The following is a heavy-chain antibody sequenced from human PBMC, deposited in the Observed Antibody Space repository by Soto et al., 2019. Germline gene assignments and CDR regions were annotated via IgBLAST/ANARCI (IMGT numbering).Heavy chain of an antibody. CDR3: ARYGSGSYYVLSAYYYYCMDV. CDR2: IYPGDSDT. V-gene: IGHV5-51*01. J-gene: IGHJ6*02. Sequence: PGASLKISCKGSGYSFTSYWIGWVRQMPGKGLEWMGIIYPGDSDTRYSPSFQGQVTISADKSISTAYLQWSSLKASDTAMYCCARYGSGSYYVLSAYYYYCMDVWDQGTMLTVSS. CDR1: GYSFTSYW. D-gene: IGHD3-10*01.